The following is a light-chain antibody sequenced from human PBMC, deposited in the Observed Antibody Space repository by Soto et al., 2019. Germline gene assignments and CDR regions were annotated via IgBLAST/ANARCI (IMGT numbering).Light chain of an antibody. CDR2: SNN. CDR3: AAWDDSLNGPV. Sequence: QSVLTQPPSASGTPGQRVTISCSGSSSNIGSNTVNWYQQLPGTASKLLIYSNNQRPSGVPDRFSGSKSGTSASLAISGLQSEDEADYYCAAWDDSLNGPVFGTGTKVTV. V-gene: IGLV1-44*01. J-gene: IGLJ1*01. CDR1: SSNIGSNT.